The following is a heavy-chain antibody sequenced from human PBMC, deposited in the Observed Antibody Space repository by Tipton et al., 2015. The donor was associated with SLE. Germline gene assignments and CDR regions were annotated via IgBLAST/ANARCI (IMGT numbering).Heavy chain of an antibody. CDR3: ARRRVSHSFDI. D-gene: IGHD6-13*01. V-gene: IGHV4-34*01. CDR2: INHSGST. Sequence: TLSLTCAVYGGSFSGYYLSWIRQPPGKGLEWIGEINHSGSTNYNPSLKSRVTISVDTSKNQFSLKLSSVTAADTAVYYCARRRVSHSFDIWGQGTMVTVSS. CDR1: GGSFSGYY. J-gene: IGHJ3*02.